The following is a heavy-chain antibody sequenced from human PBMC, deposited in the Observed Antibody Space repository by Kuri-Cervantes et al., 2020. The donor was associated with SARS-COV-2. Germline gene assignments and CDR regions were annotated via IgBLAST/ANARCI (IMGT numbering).Heavy chain of an antibody. CDR2: ISSSSSYT. D-gene: IGHD3-3*01. CDR3: ARHPYYDFWSGYTEYNWFDP. Sequence: GESLKISCAASGFTFSDYYMSWIRQAPGKGLEWVSYISSSSSYTNYADSVKGRFTISRDNAKNSLYLQMNSLRAGDTAVYYCARHPYYDFWSGYTEYNWFDPWGQGTLVTVSS. CDR1: GFTFSDYY. V-gene: IGHV3-11*03. J-gene: IGHJ5*02.